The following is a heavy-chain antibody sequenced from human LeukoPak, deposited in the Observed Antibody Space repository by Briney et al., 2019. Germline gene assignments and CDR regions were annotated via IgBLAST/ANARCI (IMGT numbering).Heavy chain of an antibody. V-gene: IGHV4-34*01. Sequence: PSETLSLTCAVYGGSFSGYYWSWIRQPPGKGLEWIGEINHSGSTNYNPSLKSRVTISVDTSKNQFSLKLSSVTAADTAVYYCARRGGSSVWFDPWGQGTLVTVSS. J-gene: IGHJ5*02. CDR3: ARRGGSSVWFDP. CDR2: INHSGST. D-gene: IGHD2-15*01. CDR1: GGSFSGYY.